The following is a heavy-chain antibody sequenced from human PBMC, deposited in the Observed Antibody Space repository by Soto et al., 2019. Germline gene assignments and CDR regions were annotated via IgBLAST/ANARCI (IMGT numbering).Heavy chain of an antibody. Sequence: GASVKVSCKASGYTFTRYDINWVRQATGQGLEWMGWMNPNSGNTGYAQKFQGRVTMTRNTSISTAYMELSSLRSEDTAVYYCARRVHTIFVFVSWGQGTLVTVSS. V-gene: IGHV1-8*01. CDR3: ARRVHTIFVFVS. D-gene: IGHD3-3*01. J-gene: IGHJ4*02. CDR1: GYTFTRYD. CDR2: MNPNSGNT.